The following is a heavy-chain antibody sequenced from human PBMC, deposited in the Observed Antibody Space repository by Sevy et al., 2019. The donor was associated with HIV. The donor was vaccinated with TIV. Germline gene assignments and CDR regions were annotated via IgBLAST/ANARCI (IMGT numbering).Heavy chain of an antibody. J-gene: IGHJ6*03. CDR2: IYTSGST. CDR1: GGSISSYY. V-gene: IGHV4-4*07. CDR3: ARDFDYYGSGSYQLGYYYYYYMDV. D-gene: IGHD3-10*01. Sequence: SETLSLTCTVSGGSISSYYWSWIRQPAGKGLEWIGRIYTSGSTNYNPSLKSRVTMPVDTSKNQFSLKLSSVTAADTAVYYCARDFDYYGSGSYQLGYYYYYYMDVWGKGTTVTVSS.